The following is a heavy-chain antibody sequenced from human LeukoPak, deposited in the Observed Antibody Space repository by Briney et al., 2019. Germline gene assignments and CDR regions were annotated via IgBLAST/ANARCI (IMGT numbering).Heavy chain of an antibody. V-gene: IGHV3-23*01. D-gene: IGHD5-18*01. CDR1: GFTFSSYA. CDR2: ISGSGGST. J-gene: IGHJ4*02. CDR3: ANTLYGYSYGHFVY. Sequence: HPGGSLRLSCAASGFTFSSYAMSWVRQAPGKGLEWVSAISGSGGSTYYADSVKGRFTISRDNSKNTLYLQMNSLRAEDTAVYYCANTLYGYSYGHFVYWGQGTLVTVSS.